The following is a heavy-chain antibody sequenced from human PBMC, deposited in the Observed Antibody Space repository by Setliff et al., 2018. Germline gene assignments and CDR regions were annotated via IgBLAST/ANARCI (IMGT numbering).Heavy chain of an antibody. CDR3: AREGVDTRSSTDYRYYMDV. Sequence: ASVKVSCKASGGSFSSYGITWVRQAPGQGLEWMGGTIPMFGTTNYAQKFQGRVTIITDESTSTAYMELRSLRTEDTAVYYCAREGVDTRSSTDYRYYMDVWGKGTTVTVSS. V-gene: IGHV1-69*05. J-gene: IGHJ6*03. CDR2: TIPMFGTT. D-gene: IGHD5-18*01. CDR1: GGSFSSYG.